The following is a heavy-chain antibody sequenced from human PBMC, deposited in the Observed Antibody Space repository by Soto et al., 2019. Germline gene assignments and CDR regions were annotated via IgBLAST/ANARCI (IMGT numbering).Heavy chain of an antibody. Sequence: SVKVSCKASGFTFTSSAMQWVRQARGQRLEWIGWIVVGSGNTNYAQKFQERVTITRDMSTSTAYMELSSLRSEDTAVYYCAADIVGAYYFDWFFNWGRGTLVTVSS. J-gene: IGHJ4*02. CDR3: AADIVGAYYFDWFFN. D-gene: IGHD1-26*01. V-gene: IGHV1-58*02. CDR2: IVVGSGNT. CDR1: GFTFTSSA.